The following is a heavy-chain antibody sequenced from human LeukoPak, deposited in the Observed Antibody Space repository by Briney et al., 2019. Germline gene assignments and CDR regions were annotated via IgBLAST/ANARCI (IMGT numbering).Heavy chain of an antibody. Sequence: SETLSLTCTVSGGSVSSGSYYWSWIRQPPGKGLEWIGYIYYSGCTNYNPSLKSRVTISVDTSKNQFSLKLSSVTAADTAVYYCARNGGNSDYDYWGQGTLVTVSA. D-gene: IGHD4-23*01. V-gene: IGHV4-61*01. CDR2: IYYSGCT. J-gene: IGHJ4*02. CDR3: ARNGGNSDYDY. CDR1: GGSVSSGSYY.